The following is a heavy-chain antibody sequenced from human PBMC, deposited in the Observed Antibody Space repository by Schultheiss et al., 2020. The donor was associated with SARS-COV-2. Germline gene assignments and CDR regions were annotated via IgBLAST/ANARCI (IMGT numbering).Heavy chain of an antibody. V-gene: IGHV3-9*01. CDR1: GFTFDDYA. CDR2: ISWNSGSI. J-gene: IGHJ4*02. CDR3: AKYPRGHIVGYYFDY. D-gene: IGHD2-21*01. Sequence: GGSLRLSCAASGFTFDDYAMHWVRQAPGKGLEWVSGISWNSGSIGYADSVKGRFTISRDNAKNSLYLQMNSLRAEDTALYYCAKYPRGHIVGYYFDYWGQGTLVTVSS.